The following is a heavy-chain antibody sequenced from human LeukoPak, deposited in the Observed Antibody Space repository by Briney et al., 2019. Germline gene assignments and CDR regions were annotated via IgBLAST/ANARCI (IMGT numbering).Heavy chain of an antibody. Sequence: GGSLRLSCAASGFTVSSNYMSWVRQAPGKGLEWVSVIYSGGSTYYADSVKGRFTISRDNSKNTLYLQMNSLRAEDTAVYYCARDLRVVRGDIDDYWGQGTLVTVSS. CDR1: GFTVSSNY. J-gene: IGHJ4*02. CDR3: ARDLRVVRGDIDDY. D-gene: IGHD3-10*01. CDR2: IYSGGST. V-gene: IGHV3-66*01.